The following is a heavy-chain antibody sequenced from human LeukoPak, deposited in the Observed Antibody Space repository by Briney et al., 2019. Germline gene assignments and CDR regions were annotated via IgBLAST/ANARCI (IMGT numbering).Heavy chain of an antibody. J-gene: IGHJ4*02. Sequence: GGSLRLSWAASGFTVITSFMSWVRQAPGKGLEWISVIYNDGTTYYADSVKGRFTISRDNPKNTLYLQMNTLRAEDTAVYYCTKTGGPWDWGQGTLVTVSS. CDR3: TKTGGPWD. D-gene: IGHD7-27*01. CDR1: GFTVITSF. V-gene: IGHV3-53*01. CDR2: IYNDGTT.